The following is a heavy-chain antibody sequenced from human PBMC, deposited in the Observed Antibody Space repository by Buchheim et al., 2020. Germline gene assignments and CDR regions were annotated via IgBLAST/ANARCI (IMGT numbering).Heavy chain of an antibody. CDR2: INPSGGST. CDR3: ARDKFGSGRPSIMDV. Sequence: QVQLVQSGAEVKKPGASVKVSCKASGYTFTSYYIHWVRPAPGQGLEWMGIINPSGGSTNYAQKFQGRVTMTRDTSTSTVYLELSSLRSEDTALYSCARDKFGSGRPSIMDVWGQGTT. CDR1: GYTFTSYY. V-gene: IGHV1-46*01. D-gene: IGHD3-10*01. J-gene: IGHJ6*02.